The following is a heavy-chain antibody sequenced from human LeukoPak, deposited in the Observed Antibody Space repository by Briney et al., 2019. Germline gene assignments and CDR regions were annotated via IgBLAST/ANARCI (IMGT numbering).Heavy chain of an antibody. Sequence: GGSLRLSCAASGFTFSSYSMNWVHQAPGKGLEWVSSISSSSSYIYYADSVKGRFTISRDNAKNTLYLQMNSLRAEDTAVYYCARDGTYYYDSSVYFDYWGQGTLVTVSS. J-gene: IGHJ4*02. CDR3: ARDGTYYYDSSVYFDY. CDR2: ISSSSSYI. CDR1: GFTFSSYS. D-gene: IGHD3-22*01. V-gene: IGHV3-21*01.